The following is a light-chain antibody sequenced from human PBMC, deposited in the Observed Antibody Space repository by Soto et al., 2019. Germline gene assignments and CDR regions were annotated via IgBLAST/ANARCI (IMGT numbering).Light chain of an antibody. V-gene: IGKV3-11*01. Sequence: EIVLTQSPATLSLSPGERATLSCRASQSVSSSLAWYQQKPGQAPRLLIYDASTRATGIPARFSGSGSGTDFTLTISSLEPEDFAVYYCQQRSNWPPIPFGPGTKVDIK. CDR3: QQRSNWPPIP. CDR2: DAS. CDR1: QSVSSS. J-gene: IGKJ3*01.